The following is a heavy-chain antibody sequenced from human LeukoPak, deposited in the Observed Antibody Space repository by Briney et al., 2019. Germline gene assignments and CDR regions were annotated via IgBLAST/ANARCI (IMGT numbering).Heavy chain of an antibody. J-gene: IGHJ4*02. D-gene: IGHD3-10*01. CDR1: GYTLTELS. V-gene: IGHV1-46*01. CDR3: ARDSGERGSGSYLIAY. Sequence: APVTVSCTVSGYTLTELSMHWVRQAPGKGLEWMGIINPSGGSTSYAQKFQGRVTMTRDMSTSTVYMELSSLRSEDPAVYYCARDSGERGSGSYLIAYWGQGTLVTVSS. CDR2: INPSGGST.